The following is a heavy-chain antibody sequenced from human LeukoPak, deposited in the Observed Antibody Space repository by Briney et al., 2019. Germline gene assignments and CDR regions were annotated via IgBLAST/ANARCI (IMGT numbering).Heavy chain of an antibody. CDR2: VYYSGTT. J-gene: IGHJ4*02. CDR3: ARPTGYCSGAKCYEYFDY. V-gene: IGHV4-39*01. Sequence: SETLSLTCTVSGGSIRSSSSYWGWLRQPPGKGLQWIGSVYYSGTTYYNPSLKSRVTISVDTSNQFSLKLSSVTAADTAVYYCARPTGYCSGAKCYEYFDYWGQGTLVTVSS. D-gene: IGHD2-2*01. CDR1: GGSIRSSSSY.